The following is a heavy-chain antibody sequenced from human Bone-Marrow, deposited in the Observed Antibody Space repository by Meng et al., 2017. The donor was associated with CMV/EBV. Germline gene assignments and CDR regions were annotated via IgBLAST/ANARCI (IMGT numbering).Heavy chain of an antibody. D-gene: IGHD2-2*01. V-gene: IGHV3-43*01. Sequence: GESLKISCAASGFTFDDYTMHWVRQAPGKGLEWVSLISWDGGSTYYADSVKGRFTISRDNSKNSLYLQMNSLRTEDTALYYCAKAYCSSTSCYADYFDYWGQGTLVTSPQ. CDR2: ISWDGGST. CDR3: AKAYCSSTSCYADYFDY. J-gene: IGHJ4*02. CDR1: GFTFDDYT.